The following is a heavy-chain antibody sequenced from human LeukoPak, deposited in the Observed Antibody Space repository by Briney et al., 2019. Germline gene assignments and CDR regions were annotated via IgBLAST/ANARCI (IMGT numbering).Heavy chain of an antibody. Sequence: GGSLRLSCAASGFTFDDYGMSWVRQAPGKGLEWVSGINWNGGNTGYADSVKGRFTISRDNAKNSLYLQMNSLRAEDTALYYCARGTYDGFFDYWGQGTLVTVSS. J-gene: IGHJ4*02. D-gene: IGHD3-10*01. CDR1: GFTFDDYG. V-gene: IGHV3-20*04. CDR2: INWNGGNT. CDR3: ARGTYDGFFDY.